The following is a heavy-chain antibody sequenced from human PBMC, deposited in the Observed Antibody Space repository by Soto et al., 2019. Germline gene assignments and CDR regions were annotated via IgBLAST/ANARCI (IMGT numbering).Heavy chain of an antibody. CDR3: ARNKITALFDY. D-gene: IGHD3-10*01. CDR1: GGSFSGYY. CDR2: INHSGST. J-gene: IGHJ4*02. V-gene: IGHV4-34*01. Sequence: SETLSLTCAVYGGSFSGYYWTWIRQPPGTGLEWIGEINHSGSTNYNPSLKSRVTISVDTSKNQFSLKLTSVTAADTAVYYCARNKITALFDYWGRETRVTVSS.